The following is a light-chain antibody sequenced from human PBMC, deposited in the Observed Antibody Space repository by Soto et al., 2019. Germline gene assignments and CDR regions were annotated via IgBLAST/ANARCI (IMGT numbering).Light chain of an antibody. CDR2: AVS. Sequence: QSALAQPPSASGSPGQSVTISCTGTSSDVGGYKYVSWYQQYPGKAPKLMIYAVSERPSGVPDRFSGSKSGNTASLTVSGLQAEDEADYYCSSYAGSNNYVFGTGTEVTVL. CDR1: SSDVGGYKY. CDR3: SSYAGSNNYV. V-gene: IGLV2-8*01. J-gene: IGLJ1*01.